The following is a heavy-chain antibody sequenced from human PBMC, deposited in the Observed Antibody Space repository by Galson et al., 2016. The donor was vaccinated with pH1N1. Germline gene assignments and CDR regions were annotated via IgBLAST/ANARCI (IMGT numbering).Heavy chain of an antibody. V-gene: IGHV3-23*01. CDR3: FSGFHH. Sequence: SLRLSCATSGFTFSGQTMNWVRQAPGKGLEWLSAISDGGENTYYADSVKGRFTISRDNSKNTLYLQMDSLRVEDTALYFCFSGFHHWGQGTLVTVSS. D-gene: IGHD6-19*01. CDR2: ISDGGENT. CDR1: GFTFSGQT. J-gene: IGHJ1*01.